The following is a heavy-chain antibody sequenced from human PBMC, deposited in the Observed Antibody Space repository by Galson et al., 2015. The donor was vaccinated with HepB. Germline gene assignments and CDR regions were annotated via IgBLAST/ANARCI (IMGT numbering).Heavy chain of an antibody. CDR3: ARQEDYFDY. Sequence: ETLSLTCTVSGGSISSYYWSWIRQPPGKGLEWIGYIYYSGSTNYNPFLKSRVTISVDTSKNQFSLKLSSVTAADTAVYYCARQEDYFDYWGQGTLVTVSS. CDR1: GGSISSYY. CDR2: IYYSGST. V-gene: IGHV4-59*08. J-gene: IGHJ4*02.